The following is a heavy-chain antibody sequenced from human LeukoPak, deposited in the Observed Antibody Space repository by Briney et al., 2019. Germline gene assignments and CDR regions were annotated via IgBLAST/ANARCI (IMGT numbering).Heavy chain of an antibody. D-gene: IGHD6-25*01. CDR2: ISHGGST. CDR3: ARDRSGYSSGIDY. V-gene: IGHV4-59*01. J-gene: IGHJ4*02. Sequence: PSETLSLTCTVSGGSISSYYWSWIRQPPGKGLEWIGYISHGGSTNYNPSLKSRVTISVDTSKNQFSLKLSSVTAADTAVYYCARDRSGYSSGIDYWGQGTLVTVSS. CDR1: GGSISSYY.